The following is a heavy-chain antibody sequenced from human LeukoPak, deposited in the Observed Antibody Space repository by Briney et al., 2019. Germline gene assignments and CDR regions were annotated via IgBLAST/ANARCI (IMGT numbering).Heavy chain of an antibody. CDR2: INSDGSST. CDR3: ARDRVAAQNRVGYFDY. J-gene: IGHJ4*02. D-gene: IGHD2-15*01. Sequence: GGSLRLSCAASGFTFSSYWMHWVRHAPGKGLVWVSRINSDGSSTSCADSVKGRFTISRDNAKNTLYLQMNSLRAEDTAVYYCARDRVAAQNRVGYFDYWGQGTLVTVSS. V-gene: IGHV3-74*01. CDR1: GFTFSSYW.